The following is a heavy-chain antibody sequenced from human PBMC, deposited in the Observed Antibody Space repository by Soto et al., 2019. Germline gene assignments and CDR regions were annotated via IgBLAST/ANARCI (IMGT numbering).Heavy chain of an antibody. J-gene: IGHJ6*02. V-gene: IGHV5-51*01. CDR2: IYPGDSDT. CDR1: GCSFTSYW. CDR3: ARPVYGGKPYYYGMDV. D-gene: IGHD2-15*01. Sequence: PGESLKISCKGSGCSFTSYWIGWVRQMPGKGLEWMGIIYPGDSDTRYSPSFQGQVTISADKSISTAYLQWSSLKASDTAMYYCARPVYGGKPYYYGMDVWGQGTTVTVSS.